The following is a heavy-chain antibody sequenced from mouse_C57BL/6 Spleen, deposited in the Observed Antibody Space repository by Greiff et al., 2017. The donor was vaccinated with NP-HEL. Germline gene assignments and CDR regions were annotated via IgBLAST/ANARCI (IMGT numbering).Heavy chain of an antibody. J-gene: IGHJ3*01. Sequence: QVQLQQSGAELVKPGASVKLSCKASGYTFTEYTIHWVKQRSGQGLEWIGWFYPGSGSIKYNEKFKDKATLTADESSSTVYMELSRLTSEDSAVYCCARHERGYDGYYEGFAYWGQGTLVTVSA. CDR2: FYPGSGSI. D-gene: IGHD2-3*01. V-gene: IGHV1-62-2*01. CDR3: ARHERGYDGYYEGFAY. CDR1: GYTFTEYT.